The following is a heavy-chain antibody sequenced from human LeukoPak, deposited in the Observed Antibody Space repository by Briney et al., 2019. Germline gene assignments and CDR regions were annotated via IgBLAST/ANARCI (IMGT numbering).Heavy chain of an antibody. CDR2: ISTYNGNT. J-gene: IGHJ4*02. D-gene: IGHD4-23*01. V-gene: IGHV1-18*01. CDR1: GGTFSSYA. CDR3: ARQGYGGNPQGAADC. Sequence: GSSVKVSCKASGGTFSSYAISWVRQAPGQGLEWMGWISTYNGNTNYAQKLQGRVTMTTDTSTSTAYMELRSLRSDDTAVYYCARQGYGGNPQGAADCWGQGTLVTVSS.